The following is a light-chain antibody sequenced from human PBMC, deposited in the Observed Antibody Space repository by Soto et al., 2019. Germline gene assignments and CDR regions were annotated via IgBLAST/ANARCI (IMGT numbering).Light chain of an antibody. CDR2: KAS. CDR3: QHYNSYSEA. CDR1: QTISSW. Sequence: DIQMTQSRVTLSGPVVDRVTITCQASQTISSWLAWYQQKPGKAPKLLIYKASTLKSGVPSRFSGSGSGTESTLTISSLQPDDFATYYCQHYNSYSEAFGQGTKVDI. V-gene: IGKV1-5*03. J-gene: IGKJ1*01.